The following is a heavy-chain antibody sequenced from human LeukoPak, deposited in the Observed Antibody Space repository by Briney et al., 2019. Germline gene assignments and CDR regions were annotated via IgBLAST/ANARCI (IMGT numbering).Heavy chain of an antibody. J-gene: IGHJ4*02. CDR3: ARSGATTINPFDY. D-gene: IGHD1-26*01. CDR2: IYHSGST. V-gene: IGHV4-30-2*01. Sequence: PSETLYLTCAVSGGSISSGGYSWSWIRQPPGKGLEWIGYIYHSGSTYYNPSLKSRVTISVDRSKNQFSLKLSSVTAADTAVYYCARSGATTINPFDYWGQGTLVTVPS. CDR1: GGSISSGGYS.